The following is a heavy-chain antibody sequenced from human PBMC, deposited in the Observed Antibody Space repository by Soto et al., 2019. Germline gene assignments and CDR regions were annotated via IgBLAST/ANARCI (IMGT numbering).Heavy chain of an antibody. CDR1: GGSISSYY. CDR3: ARGSGKTYYYDSSGYLPFAY. J-gene: IGHJ4*02. D-gene: IGHD3-22*01. V-gene: IGHV4-59*01. CDR2: IYYSGST. Sequence: SETLSLTCTVSGGSISSYYWSWIRQPPGKGLEWIGYIYYSGSTNYNPSLKSRVTISVDTSKNQFSLKLSSVTAADTAVYYCARGSGKTYYYDSSGYLPFAYWGQGTLVTVSS.